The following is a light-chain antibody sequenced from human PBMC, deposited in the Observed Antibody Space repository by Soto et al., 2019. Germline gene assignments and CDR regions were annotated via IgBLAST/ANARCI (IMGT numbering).Light chain of an antibody. V-gene: IGLV2-14*01. CDR2: EVS. Sequence: QSVLTQPASVSGSPGQSITISCTGTSSDVGDYNFVSWYQQHPGKAPKLMIYEVSNRPLGVSNRFSGSKSGNTASLTISGLQAEDEAHYYCSSYTGSSTLVVFGGGTKVTVL. J-gene: IGLJ2*01. CDR3: SSYTGSSTLVV. CDR1: SSDVGDYNF.